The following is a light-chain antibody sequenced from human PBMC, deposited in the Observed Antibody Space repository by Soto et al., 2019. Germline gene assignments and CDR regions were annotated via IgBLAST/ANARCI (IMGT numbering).Light chain of an antibody. Sequence: QSALTQPASVSGSPGQSITISCTGTSSDVGGYNYVSWYQQHPGKAPKLMMYDVSNRPSGVSNRFSGSKSGNTASQTISGLQAEDEADYYCSSYTSSSTPVFGGGTKVTVL. CDR1: SSDVGGYNY. CDR2: DVS. J-gene: IGLJ2*01. V-gene: IGLV2-14*01. CDR3: SSYTSSSTPV.